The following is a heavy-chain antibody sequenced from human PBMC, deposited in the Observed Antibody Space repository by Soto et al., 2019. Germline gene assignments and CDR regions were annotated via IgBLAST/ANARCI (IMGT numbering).Heavy chain of an antibody. CDR2: IYYSGST. D-gene: IGHD5-18*01. J-gene: IGHJ4*02. CDR3: ARRIQLSRIASGFDY. V-gene: IGHV4-59*01. Sequence: PSETPSLTCTASGGSISSYYWSWIRQPPGKRLEWIGYIYYSGSTNYNPSLKSRVTISVDTSKNQFSLKLSSVTAADTAVYYCARRIQLSRIASGFDYWGQPTLVTVSS. CDR1: GGSISSYY.